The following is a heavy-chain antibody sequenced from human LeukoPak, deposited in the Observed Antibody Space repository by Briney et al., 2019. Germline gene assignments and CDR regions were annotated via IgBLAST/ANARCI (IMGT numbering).Heavy chain of an antibody. CDR3: ARPLRQYSGDYAFDI. CDR1: GFTFSSYW. J-gene: IGHJ3*02. Sequence: GGSLRLSCAASGFTFSSYWMSWVRQAPGKGLEWVANIKQDGSEKYYVDSVKGRFTISRDNAKNSLYLQMNSLRAEDTAVYYCARPLRQYSGDYAFDIWGQGTMVTVSS. V-gene: IGHV3-7*01. CDR2: IKQDGSEK. D-gene: IGHD1-26*01.